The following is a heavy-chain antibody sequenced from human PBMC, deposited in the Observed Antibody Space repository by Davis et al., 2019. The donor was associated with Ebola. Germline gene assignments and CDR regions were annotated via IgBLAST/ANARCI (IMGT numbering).Heavy chain of an antibody. CDR2: YYYTGST. V-gene: IGHV4-30-2*03. D-gene: IGHD4-23*01. J-gene: IGHJ5*02. CDR1: GGFVSSGGYS. CDR3: ARLTVGP. Sequence: SETLSLTCAVSGGFVSSGGYSWSWIRQPPGKGLEWIGYYYYTGSTYYNPSLKSRVTMSVDTSKNQFSLKLSSVTAADTAVYYCARLTVGPWGQGALVTVSS.